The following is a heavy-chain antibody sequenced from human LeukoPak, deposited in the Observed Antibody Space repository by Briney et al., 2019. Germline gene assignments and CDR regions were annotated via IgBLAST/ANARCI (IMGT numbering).Heavy chain of an antibody. D-gene: IGHD4-11*01. V-gene: IGHV3-74*01. CDR1: GFSLSPSW. CDR2: ITSDGRDA. CDR3: ATDWLYRLEK. Sequence: GGSLRLSCAASGFSLSPSWMNWVRQAPGKGLVWVSRITSDGRDAVYADSVKGRFTISRDNARNTVYLQMDGLRAEDSAVYFCATDWLYRLEKWGQGALVTVSS. J-gene: IGHJ4*02.